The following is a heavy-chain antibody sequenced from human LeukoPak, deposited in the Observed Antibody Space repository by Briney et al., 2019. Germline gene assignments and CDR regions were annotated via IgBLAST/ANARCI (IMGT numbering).Heavy chain of an antibody. V-gene: IGHV3-7*05. CDR3: ARDREGYYDILTGYYGVGAFDI. J-gene: IGHJ3*02. D-gene: IGHD3-9*01. CDR2: INQVGSVN. CDR1: GFTFSSYW. Sequence: GGSLRLSCAASGFTFSSYWMSWVRQAPGKGLEWVAIINQVGSVNTYVDSVEGGFTISRDNAEKSLYLQMSSLRAEDTAVYYCARDREGYYDILTGYYGVGAFDIWGQGTMVTVSS.